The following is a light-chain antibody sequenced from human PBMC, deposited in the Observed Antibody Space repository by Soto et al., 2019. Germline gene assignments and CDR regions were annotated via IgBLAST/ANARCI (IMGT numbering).Light chain of an antibody. CDR2: EVS. J-gene: IGLJ2*01. CDR3: SSYTSSSVV. Sequence: QSALTQPASVSGSPGQSITISCTGTSSDIGVYNFVSWYQQHPRQAPKLIIYEVSNRPSGVSNRFSGSKSGNTASLTISGLQAEDEADYYCSSYTSSSVVFGGGTKLTVL. V-gene: IGLV2-14*01. CDR1: SSDIGVYNF.